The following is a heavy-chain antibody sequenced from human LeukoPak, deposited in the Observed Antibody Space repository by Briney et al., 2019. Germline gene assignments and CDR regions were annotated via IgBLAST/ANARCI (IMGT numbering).Heavy chain of an antibody. V-gene: IGHV3-23*01. CDR3: AKVSVWLGSGAFDI. J-gene: IGHJ3*02. CDR1: GFTFNNFA. CDR2: ISGGGGST. D-gene: IGHD3-16*01. Sequence: GGSLRLSCAAPGFTFNNFAMSWVRQAPGKGLEGVSDISGGGGSTYYADSVKGRFTISRDNSRNTLSLQMNSLRAEDTAVYYCAKVSVWLGSGAFDIWGQGTMVTVSS.